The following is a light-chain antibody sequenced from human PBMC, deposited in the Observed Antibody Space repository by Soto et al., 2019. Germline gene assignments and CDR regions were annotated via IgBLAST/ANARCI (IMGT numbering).Light chain of an antibody. CDR2: SNN. Sequence: QSALTQPPSASGTPGQRVTISCSGSSSNIGSNTVNWYQQLPGTAPKLRMYSNNQRPAGVPDRFSGSKSGTSASLAISGLQSEDEADYYCAAWDDSLEAYVFGTGTKSPS. J-gene: IGLJ1*01. V-gene: IGLV1-44*01. CDR1: SSNIGSNT. CDR3: AAWDDSLEAYV.